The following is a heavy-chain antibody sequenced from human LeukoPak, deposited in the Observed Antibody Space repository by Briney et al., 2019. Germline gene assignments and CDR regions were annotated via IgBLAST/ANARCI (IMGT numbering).Heavy chain of an antibody. CDR1: GYSLSSGYY. J-gene: IGHJ4*02. D-gene: IGHD2-2*01. CDR2: IYHSGST. Sequence: PSETLSLTCTVSGYSLSSGYYWGWIRQPPGKGLEWIGSIYHSGSTYYNPSLKSRVTISVDTSKNQFSLKLSSVTAADTAVYYCARVSSGLDCSSTSCYLVYYFDYWGQGTLVTVSS. CDR3: ARVSSGLDCSSTSCYLVYYFDY. V-gene: IGHV4-38-2*02.